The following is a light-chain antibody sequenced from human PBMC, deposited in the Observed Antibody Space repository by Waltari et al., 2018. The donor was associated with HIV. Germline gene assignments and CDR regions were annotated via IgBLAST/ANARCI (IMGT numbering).Light chain of an antibody. CDR2: WAS. Sequence: DIVMTQSPDSLAVSLGERATINCKSSQSVLHSSDYKNNKNYLAWYQQKPGQPPQLLIYWASTRESGVPDRFSGSGSGTDFTLTISSLQAEDVAVYYCQQYYSNFLTFGGGTRVEIK. CDR1: QSVLHSSDYKNNKNY. CDR3: QQYYSNFLT. J-gene: IGKJ4*01. V-gene: IGKV4-1*01.